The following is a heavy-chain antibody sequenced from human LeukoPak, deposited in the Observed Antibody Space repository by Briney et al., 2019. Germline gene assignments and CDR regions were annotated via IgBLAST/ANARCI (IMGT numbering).Heavy chain of an antibody. J-gene: IGHJ4*02. D-gene: IGHD3-10*01. CDR1: GGSIRSGSYY. V-gene: IGHV4-61*02. CDR2: IYTSGST. Sequence: SETLPLTCTVSGGSIRSGSYYWSWIRQPAGKGLEWIGRIYTSGSTNYNPSLKSRVTISVDTSKNHFSLKLSSVTAADTAVYYCARDLWGSGIDNWGQGTLVTVSS. CDR3: ARDLWGSGIDN.